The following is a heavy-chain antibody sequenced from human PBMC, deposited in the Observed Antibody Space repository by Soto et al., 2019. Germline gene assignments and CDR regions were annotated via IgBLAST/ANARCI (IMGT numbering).Heavy chain of an antibody. D-gene: IGHD2-2*02. CDR3: ARARATYCSSTSCYIPYYYYGMDV. V-gene: IGHV4-34*01. J-gene: IGHJ6*02. CDR1: GGSFSGYY. CDR2: TNHSGST. Sequence: PSETLSLTCAVYGGSFSGYYWSWIRQPPGKGLERIGETNHSGSTNYNPSLKSRVTISVDTSKNQFSLKLSSVTAADTAVYYCARARATYCSSTSCYIPYYYYGMDVWGQGTTVTVS.